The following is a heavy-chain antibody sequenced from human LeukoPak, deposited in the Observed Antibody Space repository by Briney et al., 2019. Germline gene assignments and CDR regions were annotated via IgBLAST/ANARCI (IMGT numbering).Heavy chain of an antibody. CDR1: GFTFSSYC. V-gene: IGHV3-7*03. J-gene: IGHJ6*03. D-gene: IGHD6-6*01. Sequence: GGSLRLSCAASGFTFSSYCMSWVRQAPGKGLEGVANIKQDGSEKYYVDSVKGRLTISREHAKHSLYLQMNRLRAEHTAVYYFAKQLGGWKNGVYYYYMDVWGKGPTVTVSS. CDR2: IKQDGSEK. CDR3: AKQLGGWKNGVYYYYMDV.